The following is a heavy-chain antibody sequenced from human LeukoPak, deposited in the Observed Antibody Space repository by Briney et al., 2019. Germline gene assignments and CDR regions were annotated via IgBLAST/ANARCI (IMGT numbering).Heavy chain of an antibody. V-gene: IGHV1-69*13. CDR2: IIPIFGTA. J-gene: IGHJ4*02. CDR3: AAVVPAVMGYFDY. CDR1: GYTLTSYH. D-gene: IGHD2-2*01. Sequence: SVKVSCKASGYTLTSYHMHWVRQAPGQGLEWMGGIIPIFGTANYAQKFQGRVTITADESTSTAYMELSSLRSEDTAVYYCAAVVPAVMGYFDYWGQGTLVTVSS.